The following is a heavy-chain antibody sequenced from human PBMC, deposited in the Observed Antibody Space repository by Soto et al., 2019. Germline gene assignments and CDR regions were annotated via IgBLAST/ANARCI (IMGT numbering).Heavy chain of an antibody. V-gene: IGHV4-34*01. CDR1: GGSFSGYY. CDR3: ARVGRGLSWYYYMDV. D-gene: IGHD3-10*01. CDR2: INHSGST. Sequence: QVQLQQWGAGLLKPSETLSLTCAVYGGSFSGYYWSWIRQPPGKGLEWSGEINHSGSTNYNPSLKSRVTISVDTSKNQFSLKLSSVTAADTAVYYCARVGRGLSWYYYMDVWGKGTTVTVSS. J-gene: IGHJ6*03.